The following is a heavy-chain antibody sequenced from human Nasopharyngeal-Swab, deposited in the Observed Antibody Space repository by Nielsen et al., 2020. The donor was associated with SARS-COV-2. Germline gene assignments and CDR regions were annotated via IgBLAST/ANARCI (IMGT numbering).Heavy chain of an antibody. CDR1: GFTFSSYS. CDR2: ISSSSSTI. V-gene: IGHV3-48*04. J-gene: IGHJ4*02. CDR3: ARDWHGPFDY. Sequence: GESLKISCAASGFTFSSYSMNWVRQAPGKGLEWVSYISSSSSTIYYADSVKGRFTISRDNAKNSLYLQMNSLRAEDTAVYHCARDWHGPFDYWGQGTLVTVSS. D-gene: IGHD5-24*01.